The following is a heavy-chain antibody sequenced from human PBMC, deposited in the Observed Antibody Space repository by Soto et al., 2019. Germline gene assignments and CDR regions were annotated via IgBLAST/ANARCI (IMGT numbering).Heavy chain of an antibody. CDR2: ISSSSSYI. CDR3: ARDLDSSGQNYYYGMDV. V-gene: IGHV3-21*01. J-gene: IGHJ6*02. Sequence: GGSLRLSCAASGFTFSSYSMNWVRQAPGKGLEWVSSISSSSSYIYYADSVKGRFTISRDNAKNSLYLQMNSLRAEDTAVYYCARDLDSSGQNYYYGMDVWGQGTTVTVSS. D-gene: IGHD6-19*01. CDR1: GFTFSSYS.